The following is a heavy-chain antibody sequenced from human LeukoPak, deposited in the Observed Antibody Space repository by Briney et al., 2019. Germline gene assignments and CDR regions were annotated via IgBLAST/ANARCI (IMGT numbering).Heavy chain of an antibody. CDR2: INPSGGST. Sequence: GASVKVSCKASGYTFTGYFIHWVRQAPGQGLEWMGIINPSGGSTSYAQKFQGRVTMTRDMSTSTVYMELSSLRSEDTAVYYCARMYSSSSGSYYYYYMDVWGKGTTVTVSS. CDR3: ARMYSSSSGSYYYYYMDV. D-gene: IGHD6-6*01. CDR1: GYTFTGYF. J-gene: IGHJ6*03. V-gene: IGHV1-46*01.